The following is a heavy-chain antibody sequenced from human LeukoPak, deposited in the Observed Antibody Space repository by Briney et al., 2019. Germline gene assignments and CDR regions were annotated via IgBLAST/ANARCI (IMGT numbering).Heavy chain of an antibody. CDR2: ISSSSSTI. V-gene: IGHV3-48*04. D-gene: IGHD6-19*01. J-gene: IGHJ4*02. Sequence: GGSLRLSCAASGFTFSSYSMSWVRQAPGKGLEWVSYISSSSSTIYYADSVKGRFTISRDNAKNSLYLQMNSLRAEDTAAYYCARRGQWLVMRTFDYWGQGTLVTVSS. CDR3: ARRGQWLVMRTFDY. CDR1: GFTFSSYS.